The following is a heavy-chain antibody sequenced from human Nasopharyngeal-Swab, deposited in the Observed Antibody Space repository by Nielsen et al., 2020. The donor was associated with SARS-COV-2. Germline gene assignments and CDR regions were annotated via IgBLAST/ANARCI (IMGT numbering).Heavy chain of an antibody. CDR1: GFTVTYYY. D-gene: IGHD3-10*01. V-gene: IGHV3-53*01. CDR3: ARDRGFDGYYYMDV. CDR2: ISTGGTT. J-gene: IGHJ6*03. Sequence: GESLKISCAASGFTVTYYYMSWVRQAPGKGLEWVSLISTGGTTSYADSVKGRFTISRDISKNTLYLQINSLRAEDTAVYYCARDRGFDGYYYMDVWGKGTTVTVSS.